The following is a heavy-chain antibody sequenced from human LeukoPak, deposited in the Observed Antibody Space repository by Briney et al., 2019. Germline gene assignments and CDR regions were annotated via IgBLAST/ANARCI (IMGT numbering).Heavy chain of an antibody. D-gene: IGHD2-15*01. J-gene: IGHJ5*02. CDR2: IIPILGIA. V-gene: IGHV1-69*04. CDR3: ARGPPSRMP. CDR1: GDTFSSYA. Sequence: ASVKVSCKASGDTFSSYAISWVRQAPGQGLEWMGRIIPILGIANYAQKFQGRVTITADKSTSTAYMELSSLRSEDTAVYYCARGPPSRMPWGQGTLVTVSS.